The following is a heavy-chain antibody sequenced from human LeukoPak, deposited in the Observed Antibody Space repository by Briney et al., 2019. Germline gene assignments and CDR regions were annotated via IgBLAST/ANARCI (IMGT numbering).Heavy chain of an antibody. J-gene: IGHJ6*03. CDR2: INPSGGST. Sequence: ASVKVSCKASGYTFTSYYMHWVRQAPGQGLEWMGIINPSGGSTSYAQKFQGRVTMTRDTSTSTVYMELSSLRSEDTAVYYCVRDVGEYYYMDVWGKGTTVTVSS. D-gene: IGHD2-15*01. CDR3: VRDVGEYYYMDV. V-gene: IGHV1-46*01. CDR1: GYTFTSYY.